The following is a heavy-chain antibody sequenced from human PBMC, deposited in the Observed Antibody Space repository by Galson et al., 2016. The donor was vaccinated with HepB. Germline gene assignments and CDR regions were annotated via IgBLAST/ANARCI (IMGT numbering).Heavy chain of an antibody. D-gene: IGHD3-16*01. CDR2: IKQDGSEK. Sequence: SLRLSCAASGFTFSSYWMSWVRQAPGKRLEWVANIKQDGSEKDYVGSVKGRLTISRDNAKNSLYLQMNSLRAEDTAVYYCAREDIGGFDPWGQGTLVTVSS. V-gene: IGHV3-7*01. CDR1: GFTFSSYW. CDR3: AREDIGGFDP. J-gene: IGHJ5*02.